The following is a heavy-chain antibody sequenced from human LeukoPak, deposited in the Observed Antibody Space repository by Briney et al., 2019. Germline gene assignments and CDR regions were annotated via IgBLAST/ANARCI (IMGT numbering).Heavy chain of an antibody. CDR1: GFAFSDYW. CDR2: IKQDGSEK. CDR3: VRAPYYSGIEHYFDH. Sequence: GGSLGLSCAASGFAFSDYWMTWVRQAPGKGLEWVANIKQDGSEKYLVDSVKGRFTISRDNAKGSLYLQMNSMRAEDTAVYYCVRAPYYSGIEHYFDHWGQGILVTVSS. V-gene: IGHV3-7*03. J-gene: IGHJ4*02. D-gene: IGHD3-22*01.